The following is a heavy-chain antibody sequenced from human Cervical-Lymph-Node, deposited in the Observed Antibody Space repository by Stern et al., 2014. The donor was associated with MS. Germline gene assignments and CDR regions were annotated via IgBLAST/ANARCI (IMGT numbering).Heavy chain of an antibody. J-gene: IGHJ3*01. Sequence: QVQLVESGAEVRKPGASVKVSCKASGYAFKSYDINWVRQANGQGLEWMGWVNPNSGNTGYAQKFQGRVTMTRDTSINTVYMELSSLRSDDTAIYYCARELGWTVGTGLVDAFDVWGQGTKVTVSS. V-gene: IGHV1-8*01. CDR1: GYAFKSYD. D-gene: IGHD3/OR15-3a*01. CDR3: ARELGWTVGTGLVDAFDV. CDR2: VNPNSGNT.